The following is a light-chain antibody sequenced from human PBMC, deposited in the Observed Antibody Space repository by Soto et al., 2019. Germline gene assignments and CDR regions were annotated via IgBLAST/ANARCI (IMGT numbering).Light chain of an antibody. CDR2: DAS. J-gene: IGKJ2*01. CDR3: QQRSNWPPKYT. Sequence: EIVLTQSPATRSLSPGERATLSCRASQSFSSYLAWYQQKPGQAPRLLIYDASNRATGIPARFSGSGSGTDFTLTISSLEPEDFAVYYCQQRSNWPPKYTFGQGTKLEIK. V-gene: IGKV3-11*01. CDR1: QSFSSY.